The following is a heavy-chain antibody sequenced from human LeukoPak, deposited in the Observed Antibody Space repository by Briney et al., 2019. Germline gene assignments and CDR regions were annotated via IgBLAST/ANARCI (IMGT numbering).Heavy chain of an antibody. Sequence: SETLSLTCTVSGGSMSSAYWSWLRQSPGKGLEWIGYAYYTGDNNYNPSLKTRVTILVDTPKRQFSLKMSSVTAADTAIYYCARLVAPGSLEDWFDPWGQGTLVTVSS. CDR1: GGSMSSAY. J-gene: IGHJ5*02. D-gene: IGHD1-26*01. CDR2: AYYTGDN. CDR3: ARLVAPGSLEDWFDP. V-gene: IGHV4-59*01.